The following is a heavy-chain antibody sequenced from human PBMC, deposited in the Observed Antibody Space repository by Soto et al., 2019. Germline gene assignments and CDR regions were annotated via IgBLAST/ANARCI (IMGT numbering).Heavy chain of an antibody. J-gene: IGHJ4*02. CDR1: DGSISSYY. Sequence: SETLSLTCTVSDGSISSYYWSWIRQPPGKGLEWIGYIYYSGSTNYNPSLKSRVTISVDTAENQFSLKLSSVTAADTAVYYCARGCYSGYDAEFDYWGQGTLVIVSS. CDR3: ARGCYSGYDAEFDY. D-gene: IGHD5-12*01. CDR2: IYYSGST. V-gene: IGHV4-59*01.